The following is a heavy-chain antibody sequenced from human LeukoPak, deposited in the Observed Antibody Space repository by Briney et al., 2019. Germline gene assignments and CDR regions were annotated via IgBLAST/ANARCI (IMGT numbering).Heavy chain of an antibody. CDR2: IIPILGIA. CDR3: ARDQGGFSNWFDP. D-gene: IGHD3-16*01. CDR1: GGTFSSYA. V-gene: IGHV1-69*04. J-gene: IGHJ5*02. Sequence: VASVKVPCKASGGTFSSYAISWVRQAPGQGLEWMGRIIPILGIANYAQKFQGRVTITADKSTSTAYMELSSLRSEDTAVYYCARDQGGFSNWFDPWGQGTLVTVSS.